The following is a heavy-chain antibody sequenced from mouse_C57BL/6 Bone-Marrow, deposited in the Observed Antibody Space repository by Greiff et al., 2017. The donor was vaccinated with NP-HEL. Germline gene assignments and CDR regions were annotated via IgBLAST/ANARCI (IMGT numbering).Heavy chain of an antibody. V-gene: IGHV1-64*01. D-gene: IGHD1-1*01. CDR2: IHPNSGST. Sequence: QVQLKQPGAELVKPGASVKLSCKASGYTFTSYWMHWVKQRPGQGLEWIGMIHPNSGSTNYNEKFKRKATLTVDKSSSTAYMQLSSLTSEDSAVYYCARDYYGSSSYWYFDVWGTGTTVTVSS. CDR1: GYTFTSYW. CDR3: ARDYYGSSSYWYFDV. J-gene: IGHJ1*03.